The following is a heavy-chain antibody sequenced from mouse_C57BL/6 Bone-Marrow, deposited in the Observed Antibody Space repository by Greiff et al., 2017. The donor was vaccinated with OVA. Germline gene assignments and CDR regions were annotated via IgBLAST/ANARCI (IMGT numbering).Heavy chain of an antibody. CDR1: GFTFSSYA. CDR3: AREREGYDYDGVAY. Sequence: EVKLMESGGGLVKPGGSLKLSCAASGFTFSSYAMSWVRQTPEKRLEWVATISDGGSYTYYPDNVKGRFTISRDNAKNNLYLQMSNLKSEDTAMYYCAREREGYDYDGVAYWGQGTLVTVSA. V-gene: IGHV5-4*01. D-gene: IGHD2-4*01. J-gene: IGHJ3*01. CDR2: ISDGGSYT.